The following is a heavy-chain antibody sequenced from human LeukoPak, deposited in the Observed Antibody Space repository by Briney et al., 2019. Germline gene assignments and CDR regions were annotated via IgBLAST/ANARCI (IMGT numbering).Heavy chain of an antibody. D-gene: IGHD6-13*01. J-gene: IGHJ4*02. CDR3: AAGYSSSWYCFDY. V-gene: IGHV1-3*01. Sequence: ASVKVSCKASGYTFTSYAMHWVRQAPGQRLEWMGWINAGNGNTKYSQKFQGRVTITRDTSASTAYMELSSLRSEDTAVYYCAAGYSSSWYCFDYWGQGTLVTVSS. CDR2: INAGNGNT. CDR1: GYTFTSYA.